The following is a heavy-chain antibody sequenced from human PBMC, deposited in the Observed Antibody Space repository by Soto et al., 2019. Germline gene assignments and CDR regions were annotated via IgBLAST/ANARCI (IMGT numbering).Heavy chain of an antibody. CDR1: GGTFSSYA. V-gene: IGHV1-69*06. D-gene: IGHD2-21*02. CDR2: IIPIFGTA. Sequence: PSVKVSCKASGGTFSSYAISWVRQAPGQGLEWMGGIIPIFGTANYAQKFQGRVTITADKSTSTAYMELSSLRSEDTAVYYCARVHCGGDCYRFYYYYGMDVWGQGTTVTVSS. CDR3: ARVHCGGDCYRFYYYYGMDV. J-gene: IGHJ6*02.